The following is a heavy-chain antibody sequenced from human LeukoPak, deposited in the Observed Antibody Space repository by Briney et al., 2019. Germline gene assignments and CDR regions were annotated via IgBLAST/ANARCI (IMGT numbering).Heavy chain of an antibody. CDR2: FGTRSTSV. V-gene: IGHV3-21*01. D-gene: IGHD3-10*01. CDR1: GFTFSGYS. CDR3: ARKVSEGFDF. J-gene: IGHJ4*02. Sequence: GGSLRLSCTASGFTFSGYSMNWIRQAPGKGLEWVSSFGTRSTSVYHAGSVKGRFAISRDNAKNSLYLQMNSLRAEDTALYYCARKVSEGFDFWGPGNLVTVSS.